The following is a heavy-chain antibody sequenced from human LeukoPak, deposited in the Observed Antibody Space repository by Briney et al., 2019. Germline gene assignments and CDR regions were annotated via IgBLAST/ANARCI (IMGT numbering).Heavy chain of an antibody. V-gene: IGHV1-18*01. Sequence: ASVKVSCKASGYTFTSYGISWVRQAPGQGLVWMGWISAYNGNTNYAQKLQGRVTMTTDTSTSTAYMELRSLRSDDTAVYYCARGGYCSSTSCYEGSDYWGQGTLVTVSS. CDR2: ISAYNGNT. CDR3: ARGGYCSSTSCYEGSDY. CDR1: GYTFTSYG. J-gene: IGHJ4*02. D-gene: IGHD2-2*01.